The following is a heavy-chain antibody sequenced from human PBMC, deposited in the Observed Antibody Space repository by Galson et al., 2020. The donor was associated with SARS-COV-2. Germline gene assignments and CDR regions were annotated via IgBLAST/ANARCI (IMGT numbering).Heavy chain of an antibody. V-gene: IGHV3-30*04. CDR1: GFTFSSYA. Sequence: GGSLRLSCTASGFTFSSYAMYWVRQAPGKGLEWVAVISYDGREKYYADSVQGRFTISRDNSKNTLYLQINSLRGDDTAVYYCARELALFFYWSGYYVSFGLYYWGQGTLVTVSS. D-gene: IGHD3-3*01. J-gene: IGHJ4*02. CDR2: ISYDGREK. CDR3: ARELALFFYWSGYYVSFGLYY.